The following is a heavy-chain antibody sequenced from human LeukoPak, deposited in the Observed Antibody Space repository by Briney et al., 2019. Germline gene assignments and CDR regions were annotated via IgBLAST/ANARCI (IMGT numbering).Heavy chain of an antibody. J-gene: IGHJ4*02. Sequence: PGGSLRLSCAVSGITLSNYGMSWVRQAPGKGLEWVAGISGSGGSTYYADSVKGRFTISRDNSKNTLYLQMNSLRAEDTAVYYCAKDPTMIVVVIPDYWGQGTLVTVSS. CDR2: ISGSGGST. V-gene: IGHV3-23*01. CDR3: AKDPTMIVVVIPDY. CDR1: GITLSNYG. D-gene: IGHD3-22*01.